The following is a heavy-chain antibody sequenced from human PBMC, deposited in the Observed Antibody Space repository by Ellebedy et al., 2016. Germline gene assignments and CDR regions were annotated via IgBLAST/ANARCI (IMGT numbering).Heavy chain of an antibody. CDR2: IVVGSGNT. CDR3: AALSGTTTVVTPPNWYFDL. D-gene: IGHD4-23*01. Sequence: SVKVSCXASGFTFTSSAVQWVRQARGQRLEWIGWIVVGSGNTNYAQKFQERVTITRDMSTSTAYMELSSLRSEDTAVYYCAALSGTTTVVTPPNWYFDLWGRGTLVTVSS. V-gene: IGHV1-58*01. J-gene: IGHJ2*01. CDR1: GFTFTSSA.